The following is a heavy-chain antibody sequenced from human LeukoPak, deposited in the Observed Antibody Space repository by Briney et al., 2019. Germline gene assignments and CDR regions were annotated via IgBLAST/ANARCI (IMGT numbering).Heavy chain of an antibody. V-gene: IGHV3-49*04. CDR2: IRSKTYGGTT. CDR3: NCYGSGSYYLTYFDS. Sequence: PGGSLRLSCTTSGFTFGDYSMNWVRQAPGKGLEWVAFIRSKTYGGTTEYAASVKGRFTISRDDSKSIAYLQMHSLKTEDTAVYYCNCYGSGSYYLTYFDSWGQGTLVTVSS. D-gene: IGHD3-10*01. CDR1: GFTFGDYS. J-gene: IGHJ4*02.